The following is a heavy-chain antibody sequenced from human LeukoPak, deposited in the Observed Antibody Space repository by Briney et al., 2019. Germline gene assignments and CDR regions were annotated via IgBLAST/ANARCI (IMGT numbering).Heavy chain of an antibody. D-gene: IGHD3/OR15-3a*01. Sequence: GRSLRLSCAASEFTFSSYAMHWVRQAPGKGLEWVALVSNDGGDKYYADSVKGRFTISRDNSKNTLYLQMNSLKGEDTGVYYCAKAHLLDWLLPFDYWGQGTLVTVSS. V-gene: IGHV3-30*18. CDR2: VSNDGGDK. CDR1: EFTFSSYA. J-gene: IGHJ4*02. CDR3: AKAHLLDWLLPFDY.